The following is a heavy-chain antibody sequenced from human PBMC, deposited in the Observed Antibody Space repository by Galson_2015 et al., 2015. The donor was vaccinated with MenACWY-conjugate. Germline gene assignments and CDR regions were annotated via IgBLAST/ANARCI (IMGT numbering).Heavy chain of an antibody. J-gene: IGHJ4*02. CDR2: MNGDGSII. V-gene: IGHV3-74*01. CDR3: VRALNGDADC. Sequence: SLRLSCAGSGFIFSSHWMHWVRQLPGEGLIWVSRMNGDGSIIDYADSVKGRFTTSRDNAKNMVFLQMDRLRAEDTAVYYCVRALNGDADCWGQGTLVTVSS. CDR1: GFIFSSHW. D-gene: IGHD2-21*02.